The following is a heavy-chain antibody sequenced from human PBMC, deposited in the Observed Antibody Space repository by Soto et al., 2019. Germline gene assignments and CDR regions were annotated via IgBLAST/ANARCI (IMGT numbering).Heavy chain of an antibody. CDR2: INHSGST. V-gene: IGHV4-34*01. Sequence: SETLSLTCAVYGGSFSGYYWSWIRQPPGKGLEWIGEINHSGSTNYNPSLKSRVTISVDTSKNQFSLKLSSVTAADTAVYYCARGNRDIVVVPAAIERDYYYGMDVWGQGTTVTVSS. CDR3: ARGNRDIVVVPAAIERDYYYGMDV. CDR1: GGSFSGYY. J-gene: IGHJ6*02. D-gene: IGHD2-2*01.